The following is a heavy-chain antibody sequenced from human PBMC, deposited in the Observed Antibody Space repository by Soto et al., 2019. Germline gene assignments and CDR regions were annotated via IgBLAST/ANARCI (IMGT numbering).Heavy chain of an antibody. J-gene: IGHJ3*02. CDR3: AHPRGYGVFDAVDI. Sequence: GGSLRLSCAASGFIFSTYAMNWVRQAPGKGLEWVSAISSSGDSAYYAESVRGRFTISRDNSINTLYLQMRSLRPEDTAVYYCAHPRGYGVFDAVDIWGQGTMVTGS. D-gene: IGHD4-17*01. V-gene: IGHV3-23*01. CDR2: ISSSGDSA. CDR1: GFIFSTYA.